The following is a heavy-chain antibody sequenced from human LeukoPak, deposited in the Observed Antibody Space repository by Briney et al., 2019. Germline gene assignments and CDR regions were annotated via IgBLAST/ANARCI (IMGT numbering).Heavy chain of an antibody. V-gene: IGHV3-21*01. CDR2: ISSSSSYV. CDR1: GFTFSSYS. D-gene: IGHD6-13*01. CDR3: ARDWQQLPYYYYYYGMDV. Sequence: GGSLRLSCAASGFTFSSYSMNWVRQAPGKGLEWVSSISSSSSYVYYADSVKGRFTISRDNAKNSLYLQMNSLRAEDTAVYYCARDWQQLPYYYYYYGMDVWGQGTTVTVSS. J-gene: IGHJ6*02.